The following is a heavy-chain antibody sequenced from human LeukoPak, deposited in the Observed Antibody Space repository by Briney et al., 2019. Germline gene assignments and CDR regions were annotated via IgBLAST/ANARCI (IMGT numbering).Heavy chain of an antibody. J-gene: IGHJ5*02. CDR3: ARVENRPYNWSDP. CDR1: GGSISSGGYY. CDR2: IYYSGST. Sequence: SETLSLTCTVSGGSISSGGYYWSWIRQHPGKGLEWIGYIYYSGSTYYNPSLKSRVAISVDTSKNQFSLKLSSVTAADTAVYYCARVENRPYNWSDPWGQGTLVTVSS. V-gene: IGHV4-31*03.